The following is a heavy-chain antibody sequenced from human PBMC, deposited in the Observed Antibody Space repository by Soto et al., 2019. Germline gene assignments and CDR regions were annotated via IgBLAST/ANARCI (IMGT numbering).Heavy chain of an antibody. J-gene: IGHJ6*03. Sequence: QVQLVQSGAEVKKPGSSVKVSCKASGGTFSSYTISWVRQAPGQGLEWMGRIIPILGIANYAQKFQGRVTITADKSTSTAYMELSSLRSEDTAVYYCARDENYYGSGSPCYYYMDVWGKGTTVTVSS. CDR2: IIPILGIA. D-gene: IGHD3-10*01. CDR1: GGTFSSYT. CDR3: ARDENYYGSGSPCYYYMDV. V-gene: IGHV1-69*08.